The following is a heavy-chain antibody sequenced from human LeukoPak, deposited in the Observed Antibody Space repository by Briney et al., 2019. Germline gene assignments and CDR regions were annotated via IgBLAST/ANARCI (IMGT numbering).Heavy chain of an antibody. Sequence: SETLSLTCAVYGGSFSGYYWSWIRQPPEKGLEWIGEINHSGSTNYNPSLKSRVTISVDTSKNQFSLKLSSVTAADTAVYYCAREYSSGWYRRMDYFDYWGQGTLVTVSS. CDR1: GGSFSGYY. D-gene: IGHD6-19*01. CDR3: AREYSSGWYRRMDYFDY. CDR2: INHSGST. J-gene: IGHJ4*02. V-gene: IGHV4-34*01.